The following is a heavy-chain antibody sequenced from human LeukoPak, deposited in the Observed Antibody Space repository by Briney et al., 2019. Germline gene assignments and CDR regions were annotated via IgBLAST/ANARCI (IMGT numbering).Heavy chain of an antibody. Sequence: ASVKVSCKASGYTFTGYYMHWVRQAPGQGLEWMGRINPNSGGTNYAQKFQGRVTMTRDTSISTAYMELSRLRSDETAVYYCATPGYYDSIFQHWGQGTLVTVSS. CDR3: ATPGYYDSIFQH. CDR1: GYTFTGYY. CDR2: INPNSGGT. V-gene: IGHV1-2*06. D-gene: IGHD3-22*01. J-gene: IGHJ1*01.